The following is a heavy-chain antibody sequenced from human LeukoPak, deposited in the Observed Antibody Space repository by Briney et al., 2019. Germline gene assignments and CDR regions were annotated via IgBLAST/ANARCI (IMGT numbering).Heavy chain of an antibody. CDR1: GGSFSGYY. D-gene: IGHD6-6*01. CDR2: INHSGST. V-gene: IGHV4-34*01. CDR3: ARGLEYGRFDY. Sequence: SETLSLTCAVYGGSFSGYYWSWNRQPPGKGLEWIGEINHSGSTNYNPSLKSRVTISVDTSKNQFSLKLSSVTAADTAVYYCARGLEYGRFDYWGQGTLVTVSS. J-gene: IGHJ4*02.